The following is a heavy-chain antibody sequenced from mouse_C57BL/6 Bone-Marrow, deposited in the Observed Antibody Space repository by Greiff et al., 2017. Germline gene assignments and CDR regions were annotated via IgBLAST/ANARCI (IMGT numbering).Heavy chain of an antibody. CDR1: GYSITSGYY. Sequence: VQLKESGPGLVKPSQSLSLTCSVTGYSITSGYYWNWIRQFPGNKLEWMGYISYDGSNNYNPSLKNRISITRDTSKNQFFLKLNSVTTEDTATYYCAREDYGSFYYFDYWGQGTTLTVSS. V-gene: IGHV3-6*01. CDR2: ISYDGSN. CDR3: AREDYGSFYYFDY. J-gene: IGHJ2*01. D-gene: IGHD1-1*01.